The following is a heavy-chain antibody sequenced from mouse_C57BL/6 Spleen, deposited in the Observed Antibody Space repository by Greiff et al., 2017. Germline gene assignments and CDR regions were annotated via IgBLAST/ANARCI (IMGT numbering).Heavy chain of an antibody. CDR2: ISSGGDYI. D-gene: IGHD4-1*01. J-gene: IGHJ3*01. CDR3: TRDGTGTSAY. V-gene: IGHV5-9-1*02. Sequence: EVQGVESGEGLVKPGGSLKLSCAASGFTFSSYAMSWVRQTPEKRLEWVAYISSGGDYIYYADTVKGRFTISRDNARNTLYLQMSSLKSEDTAMYYCTRDGTGTSAYWGQGTLVTVSA. CDR1: GFTFSSYA.